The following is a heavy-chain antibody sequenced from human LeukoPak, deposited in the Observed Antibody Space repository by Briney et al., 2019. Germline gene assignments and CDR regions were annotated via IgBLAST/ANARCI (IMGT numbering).Heavy chain of an antibody. CDR3: ARWYCTGTSCYYDY. CDR1: GFTDSSNY. CDR2: IYDIGTT. Sequence: GGSLRLSCAASGFTDSSNYMSWVRQAPGKGLEWVSIIYDIGTTYYTDSVRGRFTISRDHSKNTLYLQMDSLRAEDTAVYYCARWYCTGTSCYYDYWGQGTLVTVSS. D-gene: IGHD2-2*01. J-gene: IGHJ4*02. V-gene: IGHV3-53*01.